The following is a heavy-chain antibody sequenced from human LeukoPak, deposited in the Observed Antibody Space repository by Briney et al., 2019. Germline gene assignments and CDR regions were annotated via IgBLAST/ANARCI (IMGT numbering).Heavy chain of an antibody. CDR2: IYYSGST. J-gene: IGHJ3*02. CDR3: ARDHAAFHGFDI. V-gene: IGHV4-61*01. CDR1: GGSVSSGSYY. Sequence: SETLSLTCTVSGGSVSSGSYYWSWIRQPPGKGLEWIGYIYYSGSTNYNPSLKSRVTISVDTSKNQFSLKLSSVTAADTAVYYCARDHAAFHGFDIWGQGTMVTVSS. D-gene: IGHD6-25*01.